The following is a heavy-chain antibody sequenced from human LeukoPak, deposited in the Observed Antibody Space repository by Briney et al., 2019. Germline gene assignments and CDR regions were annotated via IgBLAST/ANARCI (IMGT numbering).Heavy chain of an antibody. D-gene: IGHD4-17*01. CDR3: ARAGTVTTLFDY. J-gene: IGHJ4*02. V-gene: IGHV4-59*01. Sequence: NPSETLSLTCTVSGGSISSYYWNWIRQPPGKGLEWIGYIYYSGSTNYNPSLKSRVTISVDTSKNQFSLKLSSVTAADTAVYYCARAGTVTTLFDYWGQGTLVTVSP. CDR1: GGSISSYY. CDR2: IYYSGST.